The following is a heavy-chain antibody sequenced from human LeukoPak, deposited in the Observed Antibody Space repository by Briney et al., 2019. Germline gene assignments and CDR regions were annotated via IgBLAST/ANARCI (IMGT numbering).Heavy chain of an antibody. J-gene: IGHJ4*02. Sequence: PGGSLRLSCAASGFTFSSYAMHWVRQAPGKGLEWVAVISYDGSNKYYADSVKGRFTISRDNSRNTRYLQMNSLRAEDTAVYYGARDYQLLTSNWGQGTLVTVSS. D-gene: IGHD2-2*01. CDR2: ISYDGSNK. CDR1: GFTFSSYA. CDR3: ARDYQLLTSN. V-gene: IGHV3-30*04.